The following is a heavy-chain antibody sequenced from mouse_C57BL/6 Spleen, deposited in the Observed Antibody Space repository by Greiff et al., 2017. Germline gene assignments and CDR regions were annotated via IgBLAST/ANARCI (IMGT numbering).Heavy chain of an antibody. CDR1: GYSFTGYY. D-gene: IGHD3-2*02. Sequence: VQLQQSGPELVKPGASVKISCKASGYSFTGYYMNWVKQSPEKSLEWIGEINPSTGGTTYNQKFKAKATLTVDKSSSTAYMQLKSLTSEDSAVYSCARREAYHDYAMDYWGQGTSVTVSS. CDR3: ARREAYHDYAMDY. V-gene: IGHV1-42*01. J-gene: IGHJ4*01. CDR2: INPSTGGT.